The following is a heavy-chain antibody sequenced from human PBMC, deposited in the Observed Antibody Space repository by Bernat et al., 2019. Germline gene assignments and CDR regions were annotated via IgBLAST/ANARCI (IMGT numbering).Heavy chain of an antibody. CDR2: ISYDGSNK. V-gene: IGHV3-30-3*01. CDR3: ARDGPFRYQLLAFQYYYYYGMDV. D-gene: IGHD2-2*01. Sequence: QVQLVESGGGVVQPGRSLRLSCAASGFTFSSYAMHWVRQAPGKGLEWVAVISYDGSNKYYADSVKGRFTISRDNSKNTLYLQMNSLRAEDTAVYYCARDGPFRYQLLAFQYYYYYGMDVWGQGTTVTVSS. CDR1: GFTFSSYA. J-gene: IGHJ6*02.